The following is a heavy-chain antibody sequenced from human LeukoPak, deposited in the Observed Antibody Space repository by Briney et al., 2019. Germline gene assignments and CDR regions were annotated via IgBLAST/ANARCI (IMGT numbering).Heavy chain of an antibody. V-gene: IGHV7-4-1*02. CDR3: ARGVVTMVRGPKNNWFDP. D-gene: IGHD3-10*01. Sequence: AASVKVSCKASGYTFTSYAMNWVRQAPGQGLEWMGWISTNTGNPTYAQGFTGRFVFSLDTSVSTAYLQISSLKAEDTAVYYCARGVVTMVRGPKNNWFDPWGQGTLVTVSS. CDR1: GYTFTSYA. J-gene: IGHJ5*02. CDR2: ISTNTGNP.